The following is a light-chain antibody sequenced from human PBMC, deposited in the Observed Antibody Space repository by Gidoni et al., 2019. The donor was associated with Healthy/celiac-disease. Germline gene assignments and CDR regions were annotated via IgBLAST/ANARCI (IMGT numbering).Light chain of an antibody. CDR2: DAS. J-gene: IGLJ2*01. CDR1: SSYVGCYNY. V-gene: IGLV2-14*03. Sequence: QSALTQPASVSASSGQSITISCTGTSSYVGCYNYVSLYQQHPGQAPKLMIYDASNRPSGVSNRFSGSKSGNTASLTISGLQAEDEADYYCSSYTSSSTLVVFGGGTKLTVL. CDR3: SSYTSSSTLVV.